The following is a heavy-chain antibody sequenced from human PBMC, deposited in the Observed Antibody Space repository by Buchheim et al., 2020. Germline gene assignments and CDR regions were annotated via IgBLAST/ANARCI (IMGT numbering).Heavy chain of an antibody. CDR1: GGSFSGYY. CDR2: INHSGST. Sequence: QVQLQQWGAGLLKPSETLSLTCAVYGGSFSGYYWSWIRQPPGKGLEWIGEINHSGSTNYNPSLKSRVTLSVDTSKNQFSLKLSSVTAADTAVYYCARGLGGYQYYYYYGMDVWGQGTT. CDR3: ARGLGGYQYYYYYGMDV. V-gene: IGHV4-34*01. D-gene: IGHD3-10*01. J-gene: IGHJ6*02.